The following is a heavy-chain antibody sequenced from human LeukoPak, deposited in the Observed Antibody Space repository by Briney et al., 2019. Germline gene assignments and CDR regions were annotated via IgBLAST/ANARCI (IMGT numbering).Heavy chain of an antibody. CDR2: IYYTGSPT. J-gene: IGHJ4*02. CDR1: GGSITSSTHY. D-gene: IGHD4-17*01. CDR3: ARDFLRDYGDPFDS. Sequence: SSETLSLTCTVSGGSITSSTHYWGWIRQPPGKGLEWIGTIYYTGSPTFYNPSLKSRLTISVDTSKSHFSLKLTSVTAADTAVYYCARDFLRDYGDPFDSWGQGTLVTVSS. V-gene: IGHV4-39*07.